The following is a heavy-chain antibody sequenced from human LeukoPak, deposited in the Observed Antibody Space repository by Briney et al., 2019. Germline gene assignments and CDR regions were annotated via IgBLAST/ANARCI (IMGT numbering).Heavy chain of an antibody. D-gene: IGHD3-10*01. CDR1: GGSISGFY. CDR3: ARVGQGNFDY. V-gene: IGHV4-59*01. Sequence: SETLSLTCTVSGGSISGFYWSWIRQPPGRGLEWIGYMYDSGSINYNPSLKSRVTISADTSKSQFSLKLSSVTAADTAVYYCARVGQGNFDYWGQGTLVTVSS. CDR2: MYDSGSI. J-gene: IGHJ4*02.